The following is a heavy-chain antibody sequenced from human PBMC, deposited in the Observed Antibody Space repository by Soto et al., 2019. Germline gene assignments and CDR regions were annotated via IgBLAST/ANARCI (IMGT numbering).Heavy chain of an antibody. CDR1: GFTFSDYY. Sequence: QVQLVESGGGLVKPGGSLILSCAASGFTFSDYYMTWIRQAPGKGLEWVSYISNSGSTIYYADSVKGRFTISRDNAKNSLYLQMNSLRAEDTAVYYCARAGKASSWGYYGMDVWGQGTTVTVSS. J-gene: IGHJ6*02. V-gene: IGHV3-11*01. CDR3: ARAGKASSWGYYGMDV. CDR2: ISNSGSTI. D-gene: IGHD6-13*01.